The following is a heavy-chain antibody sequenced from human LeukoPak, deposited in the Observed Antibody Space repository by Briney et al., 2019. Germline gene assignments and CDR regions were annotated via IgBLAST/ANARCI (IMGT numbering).Heavy chain of an antibody. Sequence: ASVKVSCKASGYTFTSYDINWVRQATGQGLEWMGWMNPNSGNTGYAQKFQGRVTMTRNTSISTAYMELSSLRSEDTAVYYCARDLTRAATRRFDPWGQGTLVTVSS. CDR3: ARDLTRAATRRFDP. CDR1: GYTFTSYD. CDR2: MNPNSGNT. V-gene: IGHV1-8*01. D-gene: IGHD2-15*01. J-gene: IGHJ5*02.